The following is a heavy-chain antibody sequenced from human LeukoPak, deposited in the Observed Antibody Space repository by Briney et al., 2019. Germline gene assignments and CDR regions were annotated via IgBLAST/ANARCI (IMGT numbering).Heavy chain of an antibody. CDR2: IKQGGSER. V-gene: IGHV3-7*03. J-gene: IGHJ4*02. D-gene: IGHD3-3*01. CDR3: ARGQYDFWSGYYGH. Sequence: GGSLRLSCAGSGFTFSSYWMSWVRQAPGKGLEWVANIKQGGSERYYVDSVKGRFTISRDNAKNSLYLQMNSLRAEDTAVYYCARGQYDFWSGYYGHWGQGTLVTVSS. CDR1: GFTFSSYW.